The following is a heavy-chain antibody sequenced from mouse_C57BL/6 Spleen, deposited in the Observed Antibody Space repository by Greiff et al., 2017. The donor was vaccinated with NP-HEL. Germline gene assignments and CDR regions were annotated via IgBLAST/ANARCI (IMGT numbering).Heavy chain of an antibody. CDR2: IDPSDSYT. V-gene: IGHV1-50*01. J-gene: IGHJ3*01. CDR3: ARDTTGAY. D-gene: IGHD1-1*01. CDR1: GYTFTSYW. Sequence: VQLKESGAELVKPGASVKLSCKASGYTFTSYWMQWVKQRPGQGLEWIGEIDPSDSYTNYNQKFKGKATLTVDTSSSTAYMQLSSLTSEDSAVYYCARDTTGAYWGQGTLVTVSA.